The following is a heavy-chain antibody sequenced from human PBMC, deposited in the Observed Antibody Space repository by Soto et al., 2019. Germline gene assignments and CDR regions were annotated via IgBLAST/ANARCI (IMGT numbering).Heavy chain of an antibody. D-gene: IGHD3-3*02. CDR3: ARDAFRDVRYYYGMDV. V-gene: IGHV4-30-4*01. J-gene: IGHJ6*02. CDR1: GGSISSGDYY. Sequence: SETLSLTCTVSGGSISSGDYYWSWIRQPPGKGLEWIGYIYYSGSTYYNPSLKSRVTISVDTSKNQFSLKLSSVTAADTAVYYCARDAFRDVRYYYGMDVWGQGTTVTVSS. CDR2: IYYSGST.